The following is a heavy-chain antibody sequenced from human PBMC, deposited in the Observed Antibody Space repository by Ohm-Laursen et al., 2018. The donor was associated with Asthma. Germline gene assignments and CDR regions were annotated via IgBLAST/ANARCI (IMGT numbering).Heavy chain of an antibody. CDR1: GYTFTSYG. Sequence: ASVKVSCKASGYTFTSYGISWVRQAPGQRPEWMGWIYIGNTNYAPNFRDRITMTTDTSTNTAYMELRSLTSDDTAVYYCVRDVVDRFDYWGQGSLVIVSS. D-gene: IGHD2-21*01. CDR3: VRDVVDRFDY. CDR2: IYIGNT. V-gene: IGHV1-18*01. J-gene: IGHJ4*02.